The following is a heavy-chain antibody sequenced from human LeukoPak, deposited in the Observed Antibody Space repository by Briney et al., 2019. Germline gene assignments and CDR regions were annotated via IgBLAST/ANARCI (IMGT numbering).Heavy chain of an antibody. CDR1: VFTVSSNY. Sequence: GGSLRLSCAASVFTVSSNYMNWVRPAPGKGLDWVSIIYSGGNTDYADSVKGRFTISRDNSKNTLYLQMNSLRAEDTAVYYCVRDPDGSGQLPLDHWGQGTLVTVSS. CDR2: IYSGGNT. D-gene: IGHD3-10*01. CDR3: VRDPDGSGQLPLDH. J-gene: IGHJ4*02. V-gene: IGHV3-53*01.